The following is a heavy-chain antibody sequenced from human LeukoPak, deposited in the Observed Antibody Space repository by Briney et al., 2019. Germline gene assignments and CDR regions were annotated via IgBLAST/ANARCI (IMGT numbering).Heavy chain of an antibody. CDR1: GGSISSYY. CDR2: IYYSGST. J-gene: IGHJ6*02. Sequence: PSETLSLTCTVSGGSISSYYWSWIRQPPGKGLEWIGYIYYSGSTNYNPSLKSRVTISVDTSKNQFSLKLSSVTAADTAVYYCARDRGSRRYSEYYGMDVWGQGTTVTVSS. CDR3: ARDRGSRRYSEYYGMDV. D-gene: IGHD6-13*01. V-gene: IGHV4-59*12.